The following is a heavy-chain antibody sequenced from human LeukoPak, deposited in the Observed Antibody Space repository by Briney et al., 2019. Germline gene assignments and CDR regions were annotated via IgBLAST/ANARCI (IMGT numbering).Heavy chain of an antibody. Sequence: NPSETLSLTCAVYGGSFSGYYWSWIRQPPGKGLEWIGEINHSGSTNYNPSLKSRVTISVDTSKNQFSLKLSSVTAADTAVYYRARGQWLVTKTFDYWGQGTLVTVSS. CDR2: INHSGST. CDR3: ARGQWLVTKTFDY. D-gene: IGHD6-19*01. V-gene: IGHV4-34*01. CDR1: GGSFSGYY. J-gene: IGHJ4*02.